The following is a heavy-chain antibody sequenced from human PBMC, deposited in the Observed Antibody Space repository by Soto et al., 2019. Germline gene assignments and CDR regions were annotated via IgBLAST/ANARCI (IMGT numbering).Heavy chain of an antibody. V-gene: IGHV4-31*03. CDR3: ARGRYCTNGVCSSFDY. CDR1: GGSISSGDYY. CDR2: IYYSGST. Sequence: QVQLQESGPGLVKPSQTLSLTCTVSGGSISSGDYYWSWIRQHPGKGLEWIGYIYYSGSTYYNPSLKSRVTISVDTSKNQFSLKLSSVTAADTAVYYCARGRYCTNGVCSSFDYWGQGTLVTVSS. J-gene: IGHJ4*02. D-gene: IGHD2-8*01.